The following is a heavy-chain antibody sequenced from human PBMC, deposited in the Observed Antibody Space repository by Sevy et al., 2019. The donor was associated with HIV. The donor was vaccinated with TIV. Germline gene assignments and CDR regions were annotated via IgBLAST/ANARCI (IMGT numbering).Heavy chain of an antibody. V-gene: IGHV3-30*03. CDR3: ASRGGDFWSGYNFDY. J-gene: IGHJ4*02. CDR2: TLFDGRNN. Sequence: GGSLRLSCAASGFTFSDFAMAWVRQAPGKGLEWVALTLFDGRNNYYTDSVKGRFTISRDNSKNMVFLQIHSLRHEDTAVYYCASRGGDFWSGYNFDYWGRGTLVTVSS. D-gene: IGHD3-3*01. CDR1: GFTFSDFA.